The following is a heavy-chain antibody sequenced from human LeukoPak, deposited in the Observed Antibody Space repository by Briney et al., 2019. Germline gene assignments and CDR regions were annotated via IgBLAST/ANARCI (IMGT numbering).Heavy chain of an antibody. J-gene: IGHJ4*02. CDR1: GFTFSNYD. CDR3: AKASGGNY. V-gene: IGHV3-23*01. Sequence: GGSPRLSCAASGFTFSNYDMSWVRQAPGKGLEWVSGISDGGGMSYYADSVKGRFTISRDNSKNMLYFQVNSLRVEDTAVYYCAKASGGNYWGQGTLVTVSS. CDR2: ISDGGGMS. D-gene: IGHD2-15*01.